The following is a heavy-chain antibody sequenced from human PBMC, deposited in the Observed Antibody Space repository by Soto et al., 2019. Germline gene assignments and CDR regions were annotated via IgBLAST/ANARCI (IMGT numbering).Heavy chain of an antibody. V-gene: IGHV3-48*01. J-gene: IGHJ3*02. CDR3: ARGNWNDVDAFDI. D-gene: IGHD1-20*01. Sequence: PGGSLRLSCAASGFTFSSYSMNWVRQAPGKGLEWASYISSSSSTIYYADSVKGRFTISRDNAKNSLYLQMNSLRAEDTAVYYCARGNWNDVDAFDIWGQGTMVTVSS. CDR1: GFTFSSYS. CDR2: ISSSSSTI.